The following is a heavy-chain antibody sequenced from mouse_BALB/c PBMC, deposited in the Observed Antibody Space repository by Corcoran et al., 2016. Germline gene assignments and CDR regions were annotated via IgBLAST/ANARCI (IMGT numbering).Heavy chain of an antibody. D-gene: IGHD1-1*01. Sequence: QIQLVQTGPELKKPGETVKISCKASGYTFTNYGMNWVKQAPGKGLKWMGWINTYTGEPTYADDFKGRFAFSLETSASTADLQINNLKNEDTATYFCAITTVVATFAYWGQGTLVTVSA. CDR1: GYTFTNYG. CDR2: INTYTGEP. CDR3: AITTVVATFAY. J-gene: IGHJ3*01. V-gene: IGHV9-3-1*01.